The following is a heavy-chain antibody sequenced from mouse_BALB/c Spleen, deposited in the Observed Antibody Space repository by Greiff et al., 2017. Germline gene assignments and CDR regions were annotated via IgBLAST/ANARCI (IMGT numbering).Heavy chain of an antibody. Sequence: VQLQESGAELARPGASVKLSCKASGYTFTSYWMQWVKQRPGQGLEWIGAIYPGDGDTRYTQKFKGKATLTADKSSSTAYMQLSSLASEDSAVYYCARLAYYRYDYAMDYWGQGTSVTVSS. CDR2: IYPGDGDT. V-gene: IGHV1-87*01. J-gene: IGHJ4*01. CDR1: GYTFTSYW. CDR3: ARLAYYRYDYAMDY. D-gene: IGHD2-14*01.